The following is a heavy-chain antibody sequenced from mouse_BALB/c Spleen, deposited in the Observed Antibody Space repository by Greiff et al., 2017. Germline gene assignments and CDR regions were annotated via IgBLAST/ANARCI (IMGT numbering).Heavy chain of an antibody. Sequence: DVKLVESGGGLVKPGGSLKLSCAASGFAFSSYDMSWVRQTPEKRLEWVAYISSGGGSTYYPDTVKGRFTISRDNAKNTLYLQMSSLKSEDTAMYYCARQGITTDGAWFADGGQGTLVTVSA. J-gene: IGHJ3*01. CDR1: GFAFSSYD. V-gene: IGHV5-12-1*01. D-gene: IGHD2-4*01. CDR2: ISSGGGST. CDR3: ARQGITTDGAWFAD.